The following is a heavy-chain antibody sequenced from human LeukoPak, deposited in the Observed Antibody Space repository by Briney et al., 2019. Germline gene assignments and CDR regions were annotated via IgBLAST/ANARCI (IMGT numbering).Heavy chain of an antibody. V-gene: IGHV3-23*01. CDR1: GFTFSSSA. CDR3: AKDIRGSGNYGWFDP. D-gene: IGHD3-10*01. J-gene: IGHJ5*02. Sequence: GGSLRLSCAASGFTFSSSAMSWVRQAPGKGLEWVSVISDRGGSAYYVDSVRGRFTISRDNSKNTLYLQMNSLRAEDTAVCYCAKDIRGSGNYGWFDPWGQGTLVTVSS. CDR2: ISDRGGSA.